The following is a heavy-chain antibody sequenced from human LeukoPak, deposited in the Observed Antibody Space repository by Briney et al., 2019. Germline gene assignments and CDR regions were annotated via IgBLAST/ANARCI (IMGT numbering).Heavy chain of an antibody. D-gene: IGHD4-17*01. CDR2: INHSGYT. J-gene: IGHJ4*02. V-gene: IGHV4-34*01. CDR1: GVSFNDYY. CDR3: TRMTTGHDY. Sequence: SETLSLTCAVSGVSFNDYYWSWVSQTPGRGLEWIGEINHSGYTNDSPSLKSRVTLSIDTSRKQFSLNLRSVTVADTGIYYCTRMTTGHDYWGQGTLVTVSS.